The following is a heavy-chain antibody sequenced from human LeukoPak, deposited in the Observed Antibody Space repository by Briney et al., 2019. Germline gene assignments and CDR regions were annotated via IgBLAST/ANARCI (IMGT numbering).Heavy chain of an antibody. D-gene: IGHD1-1*01. V-gene: IGHV3-53*01. J-gene: IGHJ4*02. CDR3: ARMAVRGRYFDY. CDR1: GFTVSSNY. Sequence: GGSLRLSCAASGFTVSSNYMNWVRQAPGKGLEWVSVIYSGGSTYYADSVKGRFTISRDNSKNTLYLQMNSLRAEDTAVYYCARMAVRGRYFDYWGQGTLVTVSS. CDR2: IYSGGST.